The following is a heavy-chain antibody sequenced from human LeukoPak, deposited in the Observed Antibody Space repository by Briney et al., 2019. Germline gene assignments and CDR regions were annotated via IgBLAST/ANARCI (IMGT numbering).Heavy chain of an antibody. CDR3: ARIGGRAFDI. D-gene: IGHD3-16*01. CDR2: ISSSGSTI. CDR1: GFILSWYW. J-gene: IGHJ3*02. V-gene: IGHV3-11*01. Sequence: GGSLRLSCEASGFILSWYWMTWIRQAPGKGLEWVSYISSSGSTIYYADSVKGRFTISRDNAKNSLYLQMNSLRAEDTAVYYCARIGGRAFDIWGQGTMVTVSS.